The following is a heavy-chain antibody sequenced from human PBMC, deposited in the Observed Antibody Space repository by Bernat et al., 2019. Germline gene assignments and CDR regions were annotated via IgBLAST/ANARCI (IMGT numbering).Heavy chain of an antibody. CDR2: IYYSGST. V-gene: IGHV4-39*01. J-gene: IGHJ5*02. CDR1: GGSISSSSYY. CDR3: ARRSDSSGWYWFDP. Sequence: QLQLQESGPGLVKPSETLSLTCTVSGGSISSSSYYWGWIRQPPGKGLEWIGSIYYSGSTYYNPSLKSRVTISVDTSKNQFSLKLSSVTAADTAVYYCARRSDSSGWYWFDPWGQGTLVTVSS. D-gene: IGHD6-19*01.